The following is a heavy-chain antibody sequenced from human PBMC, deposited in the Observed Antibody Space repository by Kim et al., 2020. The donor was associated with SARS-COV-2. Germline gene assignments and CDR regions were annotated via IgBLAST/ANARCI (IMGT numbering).Heavy chain of an antibody. CDR3: ASRSSPELGSASDAFDI. J-gene: IGHJ3*02. V-gene: IGHV1-46*01. D-gene: IGHD1-26*01. Sequence: FQGRVTMTRDTSTSTVYMELSSLRSEDTAVYYCASRSSPELGSASDAFDIWGQGTMVTVSS.